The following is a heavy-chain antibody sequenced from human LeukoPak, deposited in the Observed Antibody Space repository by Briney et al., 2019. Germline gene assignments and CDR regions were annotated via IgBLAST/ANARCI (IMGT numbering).Heavy chain of an antibody. CDR3: ARVRGSSGSYEYYHYMDV. V-gene: IGHV4-61*05. D-gene: IGHD1-26*01. CDR1: GGSISSSSYY. CDR2: IYYSGNT. Sequence: SSETLSLTCTVSGGSISSSSYYWGWIRQPLGKGLEWIGYIYYSGNTNYNPSLKSRVTISVDTSKNQFSLKLSSVTAADTAVYYCARVRGSSGSYEYYHYMDVWGKGTTVTISS. J-gene: IGHJ6*03.